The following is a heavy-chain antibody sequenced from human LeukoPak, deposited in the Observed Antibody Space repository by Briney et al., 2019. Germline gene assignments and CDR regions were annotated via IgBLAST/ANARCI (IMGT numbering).Heavy chain of an antibody. D-gene: IGHD3-3*01. J-gene: IGHJ4*02. CDR3: ARESTNGYYLDN. CDR1: GFTFGSYA. Sequence: GGSLRLSCAASGFTFGSYAMSWVRQAPGKGLAWVSAINRGGGSTYYADSVQGRFTISRDNSKNTLYLQINSLRAEDTAVYFCARESTNGYYLDNWGQGTLVTVSS. CDR2: INRGGGST. V-gene: IGHV3-23*01.